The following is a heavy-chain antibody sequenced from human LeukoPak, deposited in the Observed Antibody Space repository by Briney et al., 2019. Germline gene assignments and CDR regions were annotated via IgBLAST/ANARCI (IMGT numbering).Heavy chain of an antibody. CDR3: ARSTAITMIVVDP. J-gene: IGHJ5*02. Sequence: SVKVSCKASGGTFSSYAISWVRQAPGQGLEWMGRIIPIFGIANYAQKFQGRVTITADKSTSTAYMELSSLRSEDTAVYYCARSTAITMIVVDPWGQGALVTVSS. D-gene: IGHD3-22*01. CDR2: IIPIFGIA. CDR1: GGTFSSYA. V-gene: IGHV1-69*04.